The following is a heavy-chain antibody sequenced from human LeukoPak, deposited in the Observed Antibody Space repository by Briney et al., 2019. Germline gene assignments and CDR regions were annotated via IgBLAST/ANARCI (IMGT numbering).Heavy chain of an antibody. CDR2: MYISGST. CDR1: GVSITNYY. Sequence: SETLSLTCTVSGVSITNYYWAWIRQPAGKGLEWIGRMYISGSTNYNPSLKSRVSISIDKTKNQFSPKLRSETAADTAIYYCARDYLVGAPLDSWGQGTLVTVSS. J-gene: IGHJ4*02. CDR3: ARDYLVGAPLDS. D-gene: IGHD1-26*01. V-gene: IGHV4-4*07.